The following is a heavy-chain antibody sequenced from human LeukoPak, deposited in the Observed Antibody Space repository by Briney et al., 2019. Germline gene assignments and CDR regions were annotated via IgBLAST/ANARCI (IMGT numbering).Heavy chain of an antibody. CDR2: IWYDGSNK. V-gene: IGHV3-33*01. D-gene: IGHD2-8*01. Sequence: GRSLRLSCAACGFTFSSYGMHWVRQAPGKGLKWVAVIWYDGSNKYYADSVKGRFTISRDNSKNTLYLQMNSLRAEDTAVYYCARGDCTNDVCLHYYYYYGMDVWGQGTTVTVSS. CDR3: ARGDCTNDVCLHYYYYYGMDV. J-gene: IGHJ6*02. CDR1: GFTFSSYG.